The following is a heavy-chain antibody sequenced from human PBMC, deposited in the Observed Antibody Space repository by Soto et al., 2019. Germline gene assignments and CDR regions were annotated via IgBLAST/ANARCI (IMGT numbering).Heavy chain of an antibody. V-gene: IGHV5-10-1*01. Sequence: GESLKISCKGSGYNFPTYWISWVRQMPGKGLEWMGRIDPSDSYTNYSPSFQGHVTISADKSISTAYLQWSSLKASDTAMYYCARPSSWGFDPWGQGTLVTVSS. CDR3: ARPSSWGFDP. CDR1: GYNFPTYW. J-gene: IGHJ5*02. CDR2: IDPSDSYT. D-gene: IGHD6-13*01.